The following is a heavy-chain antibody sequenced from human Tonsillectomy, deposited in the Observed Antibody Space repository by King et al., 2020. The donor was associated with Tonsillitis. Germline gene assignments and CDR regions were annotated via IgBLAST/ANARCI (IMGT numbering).Heavy chain of an antibody. CDR1: GGSFSGYY. Sequence: HVQLQQWGAGLLKPSETLSLTCAVYGGSFSGYYWSWIRQPPGKGLEWIGEINHSGSTNYNPYLTSRGTISVDTSKNQFSLKLSSVPAADTAVYYCARPQGYCSSTSCYTPFDYWGQGTLVTVSS. CDR3: ARPQGYCSSTSCYTPFDY. D-gene: IGHD2-2*02. J-gene: IGHJ4*02. V-gene: IGHV4-34*01. CDR2: INHSGST.